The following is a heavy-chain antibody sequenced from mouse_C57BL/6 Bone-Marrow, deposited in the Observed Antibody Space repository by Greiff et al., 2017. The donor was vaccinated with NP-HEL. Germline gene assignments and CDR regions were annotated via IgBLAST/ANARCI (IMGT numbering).Heavy chain of an antibody. Sequence: EVQVVESGGGLVKPGGSLKLSCAASGFTFSDYGMHWVRQAPEKGLEWVAYMSSGSSTIYYADTVKGRFTIARDNAKNTLFLQMTSLRSEDTAMYYCARGDDGYLYYFDYWGQGTTLTVSS. CDR2: MSSGSSTI. D-gene: IGHD2-3*01. CDR1: GFTFSDYG. CDR3: ARGDDGYLYYFDY. V-gene: IGHV5-17*01. J-gene: IGHJ2*01.